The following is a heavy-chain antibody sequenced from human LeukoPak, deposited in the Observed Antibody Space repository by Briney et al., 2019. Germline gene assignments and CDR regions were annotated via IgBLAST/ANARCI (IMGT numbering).Heavy chain of an antibody. CDR3: AGDRRYSHHDY. J-gene: IGHJ4*02. D-gene: IGHD5-18*01. Sequence: PGGSLRLSCAASGFTFSSYSMNWVRQAPGKGLEWVSSISSSSYIYYADSVKGRFTISRDNAKNSLYLQMNSLRAEDTAVYYCAGDRRYSHHDYWGQGTLVTVSS. V-gene: IGHV3-21*01. CDR2: ISSSSYI. CDR1: GFTFSSYS.